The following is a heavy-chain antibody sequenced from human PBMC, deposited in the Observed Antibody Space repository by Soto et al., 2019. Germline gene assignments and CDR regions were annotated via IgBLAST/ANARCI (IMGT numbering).Heavy chain of an antibody. CDR2: INHSGST. CDR1: GGSFSGYY. V-gene: IGHV4-34*01. D-gene: IGHD3-22*01. J-gene: IGHJ4*02. Sequence: SETLSLTCAVYGGSFSGYYWSWIRQPPGKGLEWIGEINHSGSTNYNPSLKSRVTISVDTSKNQFSLKLSSVTAADTAVYYCARGQQYYYDSSGYFYNDYWGQGTLVTVSS. CDR3: ARGQQYYYDSSGYFYNDY.